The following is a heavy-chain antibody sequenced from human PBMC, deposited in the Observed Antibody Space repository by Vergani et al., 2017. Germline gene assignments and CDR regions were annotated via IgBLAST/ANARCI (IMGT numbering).Heavy chain of an antibody. D-gene: IGHD3-16*01. CDR2: IQFDGSNQ. J-gene: IGHJ4*02. CDR1: GFTLSNYD. CDR3: AKHFRGWGIDY. Sequence: QVQLVETGGGVVQRGGSLRLSCATSGFTLSNYDMQWIRQGPGKGLEFVAFIQFDGSNQYYADSVKGRLTLSRDFSKNTLYLQMNSLRTADTATYYCAKHFRGWGIDYWGQGTQVIVSS. V-gene: IGHV3-30*02.